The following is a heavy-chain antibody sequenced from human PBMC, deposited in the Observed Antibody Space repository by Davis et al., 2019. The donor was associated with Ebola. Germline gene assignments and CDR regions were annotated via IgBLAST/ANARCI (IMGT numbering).Heavy chain of an antibody. CDR2: ITPSGGSS. CDR3: ARGEYCTSATCSTS. CDR1: GYTFTSYY. Sequence: ASVKVSCKASGYTFTSYYIYWVRHAPGQGLEWMGMITPSGGSSRYAQKFQGRVTMTRDTSISTAYMELRRLRSDDTAVYYCARGEYCTSATCSTSWGQGTLVTVSS. J-gene: IGHJ5*02. D-gene: IGHD2-2*01. V-gene: IGHV1-46*01.